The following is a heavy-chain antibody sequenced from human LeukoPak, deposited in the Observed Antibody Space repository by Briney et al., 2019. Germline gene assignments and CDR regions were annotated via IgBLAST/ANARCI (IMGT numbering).Heavy chain of an antibody. D-gene: IGHD3-16*01. CDR1: GFTFSSYE. J-gene: IGHJ6*02. Sequence: GGSLRLSCAASGFTFSSYEMNWVRQAPGKGLEWVSHISSSGSSMSYADSVKGRFTISRDNAENSLYLQMNSLRAEDTAVYYCASAKPWAAGGMYHYYGMDVWGQGTTVTVSS. CDR3: ASAKPWAAGGMYHYYGMDV. CDR2: ISSSGSSM. V-gene: IGHV3-48*03.